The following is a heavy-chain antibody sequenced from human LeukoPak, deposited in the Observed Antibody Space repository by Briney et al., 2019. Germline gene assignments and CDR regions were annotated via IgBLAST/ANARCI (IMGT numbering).Heavy chain of an antibody. V-gene: IGHV3-21*01. Sequence: GGSLRLSCAASGFTFSSYTINWVRQAPGKGLEWVSSISSSSNYIYYADSVKGRFTISRDNAKNSLYLQMNSLRAEDTAVYYCAKDGSYCFDSWGQGTLVTVSS. CDR3: AKDGSYCFDS. J-gene: IGHJ4*02. D-gene: IGHD1-26*01. CDR2: ISSSSNYI. CDR1: GFTFSSYT.